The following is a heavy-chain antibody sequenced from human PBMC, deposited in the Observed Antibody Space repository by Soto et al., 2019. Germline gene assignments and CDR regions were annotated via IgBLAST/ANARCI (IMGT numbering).Heavy chain of an antibody. J-gene: IGHJ4*02. D-gene: IGHD3-10*01. Sequence: VQLVESGGDLVQPGGSLRLSCAASGFIFNSHTMNWVRQAPGKGLEWLSYISDSSETIYYADSVKGRFTISRDNAKNSLYLQMNSLRAEDTAVYYCARDFGTYWGQGTLVTVSS. CDR3: ARDFGTY. CDR1: GFIFNSHT. V-gene: IGHV3-48*01. CDR2: ISDSSETI.